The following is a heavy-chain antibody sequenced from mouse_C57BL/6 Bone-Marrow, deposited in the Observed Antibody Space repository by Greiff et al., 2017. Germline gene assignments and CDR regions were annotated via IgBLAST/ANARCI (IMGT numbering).Heavy chain of an antibody. V-gene: IGHV1-69*01. CDR3: ARHYYGSSYAMDY. Sequence: VKLQQPGAELVMPGASVKLSCKASGYTFTSYWMHWVKQRPGQGLEWIGEIDPSDSYTNYNQKFKGKSTLTVDKSSSTAYLQLSSLTSEDSAVYYCARHYYGSSYAMDYWGQGTSVTVSS. CDR1: GYTFTSYW. CDR2: IDPSDSYT. D-gene: IGHD1-1*01. J-gene: IGHJ4*01.